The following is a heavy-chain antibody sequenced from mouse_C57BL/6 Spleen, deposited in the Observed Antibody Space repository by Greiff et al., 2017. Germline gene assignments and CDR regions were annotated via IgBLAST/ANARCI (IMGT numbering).Heavy chain of an antibody. D-gene: IGHD1-1*01. CDR2: IRNKANNHAT. Sequence: EVKLVESGGGLVQPGGSMKLSCAASGFTFSDAWMDWVRQSPEKGLEWVAEIRNKANNHATYYAESVKGRFTISRDDSKSSVYLQMNSLRAEDTGIYYCTRRGSSYGYFDVWGTGTTVTVSS. J-gene: IGHJ1*03. CDR1: GFTFSDAW. V-gene: IGHV6-6*01. CDR3: TRRGSSYGYFDV.